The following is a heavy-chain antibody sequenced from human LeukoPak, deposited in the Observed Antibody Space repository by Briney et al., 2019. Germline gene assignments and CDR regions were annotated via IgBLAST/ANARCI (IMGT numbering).Heavy chain of an antibody. CDR2: IYYSGST. V-gene: IGHV4-59*08. D-gene: IGHD5-18*01. CDR3: ARHDTAMGLGFDY. Sequence: SETLSLTCAVYGGSFSGYCWSWIRQPPGKGLEWIGYIYYSGSTNYNPSLKSRVTISVDTSKNQFSLKLSSVTAADTAVYYCARHDTAMGLGFDYWGQGTLVTVSS. J-gene: IGHJ4*02. CDR1: GGSFSGYC.